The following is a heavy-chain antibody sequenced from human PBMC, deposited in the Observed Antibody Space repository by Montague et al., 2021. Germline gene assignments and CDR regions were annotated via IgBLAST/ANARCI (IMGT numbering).Heavy chain of an antibody. D-gene: IGHD5-12*01. CDR1: GGSISSSSYY. J-gene: IGHJ2*01. Sequence: SETLSLTCTVSGGSISSSSYYWGWIRQTPGRGLEWIGSIYYSGKTYYNPSLKSRVTISVDPPKNQFSLRLSSVTAAETAVYYCARPNIVTIHWYFDLWGRVSLVLVSS. CDR2: IYYSGKT. V-gene: IGHV4-39*01. CDR3: ARPNIVTIHWYFDL.